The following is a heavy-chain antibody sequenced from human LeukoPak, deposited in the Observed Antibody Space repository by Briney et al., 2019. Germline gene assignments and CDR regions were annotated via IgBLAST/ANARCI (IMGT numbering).Heavy chain of an antibody. J-gene: IGHJ4*02. D-gene: IGHD1-26*01. CDR3: AKGRYLYPHY. CDR2: ISGSGGST. V-gene: IGHV3-23*01. CDR1: RFTFSSYA. Sequence: GGSLRLSCAASRFTFSSYAMSWVRQAPGQGLEWVSAISGSGGSTYYADSVKGRFTISRDNSKNTLYLQMNSLRAEDTAVYYCAKGRYLYPHYWGQGTLVTVSS.